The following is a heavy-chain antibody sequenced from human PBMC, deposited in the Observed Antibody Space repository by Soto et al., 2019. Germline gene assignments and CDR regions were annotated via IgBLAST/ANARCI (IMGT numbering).Heavy chain of an antibody. V-gene: IGHV3-23*01. D-gene: IGHD3-3*01. Sequence: GGSLRLSCAASGFTFSSYAMSWVRQAPGKGLEWVSAISGSGGSTYYADSVKGRFTISRDNSKNTLYLQMNSLRAEDTAVYYCAKPYYDFLSGYSLPYYYYYYMDVWGKGTTVTVSS. CDR2: ISGSGGST. CDR1: GFTFSSYA. CDR3: AKPYYDFLSGYSLPYYYYYYMDV. J-gene: IGHJ6*03.